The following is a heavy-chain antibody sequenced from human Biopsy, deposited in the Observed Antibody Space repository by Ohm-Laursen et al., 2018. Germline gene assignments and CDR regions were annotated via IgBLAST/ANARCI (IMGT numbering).Heavy chain of an antibody. CDR3: TRGGYYYDSLAYYYWFDP. CDR1: GFSFTGYY. V-gene: IGHV1-2*02. J-gene: IGHJ5*02. CDR2: ISPKSGGT. D-gene: IGHD3-22*01. Sequence: SVKVSCKASGFSFTGYYIHWVRQAPGQGLEWMGWISPKSGGTNYAQKFQGRVTTTRDTSISTAYVDLSSLRSDDTAVYYCTRGGYYYDSLAYYYWFDPWGQGTLVTASS.